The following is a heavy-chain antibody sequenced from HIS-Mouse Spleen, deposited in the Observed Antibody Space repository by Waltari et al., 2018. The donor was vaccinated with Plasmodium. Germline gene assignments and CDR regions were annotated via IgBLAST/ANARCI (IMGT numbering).Heavy chain of an antibody. CDR2: IYPGDSDT. J-gene: IGHJ4*02. V-gene: IGHV5-51*03. D-gene: IGHD7-27*01. Sequence: EVQLVQSGAEVKKPGESLKISCKGSGYIFTSYWIGWVRPMPWKGLEWMGIIYPGDSDTRYSPSFQGQVTISADKSKNTLYLQMNSLRAEDTAVYYCAKSSKGTGDLWDYWGQGTLVTVSS. CDR3: AKSSKGTGDLWDY. CDR1: GYIFTSYW.